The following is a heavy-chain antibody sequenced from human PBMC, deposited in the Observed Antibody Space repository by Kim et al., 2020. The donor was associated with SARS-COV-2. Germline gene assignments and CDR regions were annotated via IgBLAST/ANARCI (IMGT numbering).Heavy chain of an antibody. CDR1: GFSLTGYS. J-gene: IGHJ3*01. CDR2: MLKNENI. D-gene: IGHD1-26*01. CDR3: ARDGVGVGPGDAFDL. Sequence: GGSLRLSCPASGFSLTGYSLNWVRQAPGKGLEWISFMLKNENIFYADSVNGRFTISRDDDTNSLYLQMNSLRDEDTAVYYCARDGVGVGPGDAFDLWGQGTMVTVSS. V-gene: IGHV3-48*02.